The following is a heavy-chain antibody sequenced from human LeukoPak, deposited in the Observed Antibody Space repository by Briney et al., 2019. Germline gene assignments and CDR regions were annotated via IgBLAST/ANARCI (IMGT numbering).Heavy chain of an antibody. D-gene: IGHD5-12*01. Sequence: GASVKVSCKASAYSFIDYYIHWVRQAPGQGLEWMGWINPNRGATKYAQKFQGRVTMTRDTSISTASMELSRLTSDDSAIYYCARDIDTGGYIRLDSWGQGTLVTVSS. V-gene: IGHV1-2*02. CDR3: ARDIDTGGYIRLDS. CDR2: INPNRGAT. CDR1: AYSFIDYY. J-gene: IGHJ4*02.